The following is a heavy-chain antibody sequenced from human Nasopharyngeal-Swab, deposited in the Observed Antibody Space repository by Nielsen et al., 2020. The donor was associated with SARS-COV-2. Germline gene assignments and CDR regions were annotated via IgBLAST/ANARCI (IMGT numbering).Heavy chain of an antibody. CDR2: IYYSENT. V-gene: IGHV4-59*08. J-gene: IGHJ4*02. CDR1: GDSISSYY. Sequence: SETLSLTCTVSGDSISSYYWSWIRQPPGKGLEWIGYIYYSENTNYNPSLKSRVTISGDTSKNQFSLKLSSVTAADTAVYYCARLSTTWYYFDYWGQGTPVTVSS. CDR3: ARLSTTWYYFDY. D-gene: IGHD3-3*02.